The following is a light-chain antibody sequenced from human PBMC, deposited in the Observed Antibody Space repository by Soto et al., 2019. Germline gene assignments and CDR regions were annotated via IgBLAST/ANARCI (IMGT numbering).Light chain of an antibody. J-gene: IGLJ3*02. CDR2: DTS. CDR3: LLSYGGVQRV. CDR1: TGAVTSGHY. Sequence: QSVVTQEPSVTVSPGGTVTLTCGSSTGAVTSGHYPYWFQQKPGQAPRTLIYDTSNKHSWTPARFSGSLLGGKAALTLSGAQPEDESEYYCLLSYGGVQRVFGGGTQLTVL. V-gene: IGLV7-46*01.